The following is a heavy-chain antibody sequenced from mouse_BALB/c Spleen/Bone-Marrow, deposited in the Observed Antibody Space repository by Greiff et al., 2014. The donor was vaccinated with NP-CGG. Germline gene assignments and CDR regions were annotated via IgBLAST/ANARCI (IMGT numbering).Heavy chain of an antibody. CDR1: GFNIKDTY. D-gene: IGHD2-1*01. V-gene: IGHV14-3*02. CDR2: IDPANGNT. Sequence: EVQLQQSGAELVKPGASVKLSCTASGFNIKDTYMHWVKQRPEQGVEWIGRIDPANGNTKYDPKFQGKATITADTSSNTAYLQLSSLTSEDTAVYYCAIYYGNYYAMDYWGQGTSVTVSS. CDR3: AIYYGNYYAMDY. J-gene: IGHJ4*01.